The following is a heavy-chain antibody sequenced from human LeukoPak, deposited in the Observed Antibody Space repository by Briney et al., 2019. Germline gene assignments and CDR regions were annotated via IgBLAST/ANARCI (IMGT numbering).Heavy chain of an antibody. J-gene: IGHJ4*02. CDR2: TYYRSKWYN. Sequence: PSQTLSLTCAISGDSVSSNSAACNWIRQSPSRGLEWLGRTYYRSKWYNDYAVSVKSRITINPDTSKNQFSLQLNSVTPEDTAVYYCARDEWLVRGGGFDYWGQGTLVTVSS. D-gene: IGHD6-19*01. CDR3: ARDEWLVRGGGFDY. V-gene: IGHV6-1*01. CDR1: GDSVSSNSAA.